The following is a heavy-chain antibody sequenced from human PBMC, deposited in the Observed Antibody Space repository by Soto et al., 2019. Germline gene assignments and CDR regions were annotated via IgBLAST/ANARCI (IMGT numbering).Heavy chain of an antibody. CDR1: GFTFSDYY. CDR2: ISSSGSTI. J-gene: IGHJ3*02. V-gene: IGHV3-11*01. Sequence: GGSLRLSCAASGFTFSDYYMSWIRQAPGKGLEWVSYISSSGSTIYYADSVKGRFTISRDNAKNSLYLQMNSLRAEDTAVYYCARELNDMVGATNPFDIWGQGTMVTVSS. D-gene: IGHD1-26*01. CDR3: ARELNDMVGATNPFDI.